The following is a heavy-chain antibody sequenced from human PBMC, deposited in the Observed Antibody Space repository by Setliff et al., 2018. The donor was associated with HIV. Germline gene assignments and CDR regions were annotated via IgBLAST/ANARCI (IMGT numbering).Heavy chain of an antibody. V-gene: IGHV3-23*01. J-gene: IGHJ4*02. D-gene: IGHD2-2*01. CDR2: ISGSGGST. Sequence: SCAASGFTFSSYAMSWVRQAPGKGLEWVSAISGSGGSTYYADSVKGRFTISRDNSKNTLYLQMNSLRAEDTAVYYCAKASIVVVPAAMPDFDYWGQGTLVTVSS. CDR1: GFTFSSYA. CDR3: AKASIVVVPAAMPDFDY.